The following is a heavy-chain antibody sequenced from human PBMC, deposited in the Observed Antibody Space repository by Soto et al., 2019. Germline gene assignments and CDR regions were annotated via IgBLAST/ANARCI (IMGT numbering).Heavy chain of an antibody. D-gene: IGHD2-8*01. V-gene: IGHV4-39*01. J-gene: IGHJ4*02. Sequence: QLQLQESGPGLVKPSETLSLSCTVSGGSISSSSYYWGWIRQPPGKGLEWIGSIYYSGSTYYNPSLKSRVTISVDTSKIQFSLKLSSVTAADTAVYYCVGRYCTNGVCLPFDYWGQGTLVTVSS. CDR3: VGRYCTNGVCLPFDY. CDR1: GGSISSSSYY. CDR2: IYYSGST.